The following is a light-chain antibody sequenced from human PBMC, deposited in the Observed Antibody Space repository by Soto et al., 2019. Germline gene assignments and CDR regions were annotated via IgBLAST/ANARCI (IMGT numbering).Light chain of an antibody. CDR3: HQRSTWPPVT. CDR2: DAS. V-gene: IGKV3-11*01. J-gene: IGKJ3*01. CDR1: QSVGTS. Sequence: EIVLTQSPATLSLSPGESATLSCRASQSVGTSLAWYQQKPSQAPKVLIYDASNRATVVPDRFRGSGSGTDFILTISNLGPDDFAVYYCHQRSTWPPVTFGPGTKVD.